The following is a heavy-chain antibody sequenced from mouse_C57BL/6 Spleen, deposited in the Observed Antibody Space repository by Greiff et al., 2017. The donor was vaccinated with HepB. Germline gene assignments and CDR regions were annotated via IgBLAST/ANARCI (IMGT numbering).Heavy chain of an antibody. CDR1: GFNIKDYY. CDR3: ARGYDGYYGRDAMDY. CDR2: IDPEDGET. D-gene: IGHD2-3*01. J-gene: IGHJ4*01. V-gene: IGHV14-2*01. Sequence: VQLKESGAELVKPGASVKLSCTASGFNIKDYYMHWVKQRTEQGLEWIGRIDPEDGETKYAPKFQGKATITADTSSNTAYLQLSSLTSEDTAVYYCARGYDGYYGRDAMDYWGQGTSVTVSS.